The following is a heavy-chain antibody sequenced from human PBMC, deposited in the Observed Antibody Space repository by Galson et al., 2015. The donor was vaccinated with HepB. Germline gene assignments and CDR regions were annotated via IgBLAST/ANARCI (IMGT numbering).Heavy chain of an antibody. J-gene: IGHJ4*02. CDR3: ARDGGSDGYNQGGFDY. CDR2: ISYDGSNK. D-gene: IGHD5-24*01. V-gene: IGHV3-30-3*01. Sequence: SLRLSCAASGFTFSSYAMHWVRQAPGKGLEWVAVISYDGSNKYYADSVKGRFTISRDNSKNTLYLQMNSLRAEDTAVYYCARDGGSDGYNQGGFDYWGQGTLVTVSS. CDR1: GFTFSSYA.